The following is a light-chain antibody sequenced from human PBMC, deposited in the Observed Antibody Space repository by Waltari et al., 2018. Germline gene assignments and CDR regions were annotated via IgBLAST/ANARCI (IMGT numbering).Light chain of an antibody. V-gene: IGLV3-21*03. CDR2: DDS. J-gene: IGLJ2*01. CDR3: QVWDSSSVL. CDR1: KTGTKS. Sequence: SYVLTQQPSVSAAQGKTARINRGGNKTGTKSVYWYQQNPVQAPGLFVYDDSDRPSGIPELFSGSNSGNTATLTISRVEAGDEADYYCQVWDSSSVLFGGGTKLTVL.